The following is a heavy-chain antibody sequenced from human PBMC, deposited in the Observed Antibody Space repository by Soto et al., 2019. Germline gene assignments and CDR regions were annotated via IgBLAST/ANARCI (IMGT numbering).Heavy chain of an antibody. D-gene: IGHD3-10*01. CDR2: ISAYNGNT. J-gene: IGHJ4*02. CDR1: GYTFTSYG. Sequence: ASVKVSCKASGYTFTSYGISWVRQAPGQGLEWMGWISAYNGNTNYAQKLQGRVTMTTDTSTSTAYMELRSLRSDDTAVYYCARPSYGSGTPQETPVEYWGQGSLVTVPS. CDR3: ARPSYGSGTPQETPVEY. V-gene: IGHV1-18*01.